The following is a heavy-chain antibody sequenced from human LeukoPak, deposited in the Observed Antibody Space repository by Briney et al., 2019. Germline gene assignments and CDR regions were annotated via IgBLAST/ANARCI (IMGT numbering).Heavy chain of an antibody. D-gene: IGHD3-10*01. CDR2: INAGNGNT. CDR1: GYTFTNYA. J-gene: IGHJ4*02. CDR3: ARGSYFYGSGSFMGSDY. V-gene: IGHV1-3*01. Sequence: ASVKVSCKASGYTFTNYAIHWVRLAPGQRLEWMGWINAGNGNTEYSQNLQDRVTITRDTSATTAYMELSSLRSEDTAVYYCARGSYFYGSGSFMGSDYWGQGTLVTVSS.